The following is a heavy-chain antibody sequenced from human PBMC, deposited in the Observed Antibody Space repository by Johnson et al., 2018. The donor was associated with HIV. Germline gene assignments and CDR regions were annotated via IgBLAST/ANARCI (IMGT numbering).Heavy chain of an antibody. J-gene: IGHJ3*01. V-gene: IGHV3-30-3*01. CDR2: ISYDGSNK. CDR1: GFTFSSYA. Sequence: MQLVESGGGVVQPGRSLRLSCAASGFTFSSYAMHWVRQAPGKGLEWVAVISYDGSNKYYADSVKGRFTISRDDSKDTLHLHMNSLRPEDTAVYFCAREGNWNPTYGFDVWGQGTIATVSS. CDR3: AREGNWNPTYGFDV. D-gene: IGHD1-1*01.